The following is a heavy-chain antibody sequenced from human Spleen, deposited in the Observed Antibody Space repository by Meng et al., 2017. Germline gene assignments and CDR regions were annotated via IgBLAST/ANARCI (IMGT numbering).Heavy chain of an antibody. Sequence: SETLSLTCTVSGGSISSYYWSWIRQPAGKGLEWIGRIYTSGSTNYNPSLKSRVTMSVDTSKNQFSLKLSSVTAADTAVYYCARDLKDGTYYDSSGYIPRDWYFDLWGHGTLVTVSS. J-gene: IGHJ2*01. CDR3: ARDLKDGTYYDSSGYIPRDWYFDL. CDR1: GGSISSYY. V-gene: IGHV4-4*07. CDR2: IYTSGST. D-gene: IGHD3-22*01.